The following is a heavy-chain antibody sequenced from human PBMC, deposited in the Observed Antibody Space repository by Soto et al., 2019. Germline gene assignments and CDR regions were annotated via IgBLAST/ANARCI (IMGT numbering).Heavy chain of an antibody. V-gene: IGHV1-69*01. CDR3: GRVGREYSAGMGY. Sequence: QVQLVQSGAEVKKPGSSVKVSCKASGGTFSSYSINWVRQAPGQGLEWMGEIIPIFGTANYAQKFQGSVTITADESTSTAYTPPTTLRTKDTGVYYFGRVGREYSAGMGYWCRGTLVTVSS. D-gene: IGHD2-15*01. CDR1: GGTFSSYS. J-gene: IGHJ4*02. CDR2: IIPIFGTA.